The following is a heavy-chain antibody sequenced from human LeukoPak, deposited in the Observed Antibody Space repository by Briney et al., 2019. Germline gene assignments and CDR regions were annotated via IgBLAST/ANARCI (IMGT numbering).Heavy chain of an antibody. CDR3: ARDWDVVGYCSGGSCH. Sequence: PGGSLRLSCAASGFTFSSYGMHWVRQAPGKGLEWVAFIRYDGSNKYYADSVKGRFTIYRDNSKNTLYLQMNSLRAEDTAVYYCARDWDVVGYCSGGSCHWGQGTLVTVSS. J-gene: IGHJ4*02. V-gene: IGHV3-30*02. D-gene: IGHD2-15*01. CDR1: GFTFSSYG. CDR2: IRYDGSNK.